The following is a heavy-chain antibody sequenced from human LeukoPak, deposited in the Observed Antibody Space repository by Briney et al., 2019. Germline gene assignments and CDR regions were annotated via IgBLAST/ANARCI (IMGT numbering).Heavy chain of an antibody. CDR1: GGSISSYY. D-gene: IGHD6-19*01. CDR3: ARVVAGRRFDP. V-gene: IGHV4-59*01. J-gene: IGHJ5*02. Sequence: SETLSLTCTVSGGSISSYYWSWIRQPPGKGLEWIGHIYYSGSTNYNPPLKSRVTMSVDTSTNQFSLKVNSVTAADTAVYYCARVVAGRRFDPWGQGTLVTVSS. CDR2: IYYSGST.